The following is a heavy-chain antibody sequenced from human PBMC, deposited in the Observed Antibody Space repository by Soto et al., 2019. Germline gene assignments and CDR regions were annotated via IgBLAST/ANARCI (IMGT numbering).Heavy chain of an antibody. CDR2: VNHSGST. Sequence: PLETLSLTCAVYGGSFSGYYWSWIRQPPGKGLEWIGEVNHSGSTNYNPSLKSRVTISVDTSKNQFSLKLSSVTAADTAVYYCARGRRGYSYGYVFFDYWGQGTLVTVSS. CDR1: GGSFSGYY. CDR3: ARGRRGYSYGYVFFDY. D-gene: IGHD5-18*01. J-gene: IGHJ4*02. V-gene: IGHV4-34*01.